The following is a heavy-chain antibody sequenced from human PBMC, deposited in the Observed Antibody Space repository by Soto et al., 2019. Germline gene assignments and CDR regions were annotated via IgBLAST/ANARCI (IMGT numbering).Heavy chain of an antibody. CDR2: INHSGST. V-gene: IGHV4-34*01. CDR1: GGSFSGYY. CDR3: ARVATILGYYYGMDV. D-gene: IGHD5-12*01. J-gene: IGHJ6*02. Sequence: SETLSLTCAVYGGSFSGYYCSWIRQPPGKGLEWIGEINHSGSTNYNPFLKSRVTISVDTSKNQFSLKLSSVTAADTAVYYCARVATILGYYYGMDVWGQGTTVTVSS.